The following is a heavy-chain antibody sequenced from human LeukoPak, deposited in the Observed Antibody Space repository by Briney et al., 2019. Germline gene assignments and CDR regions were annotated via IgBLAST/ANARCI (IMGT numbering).Heavy chain of an antibody. CDR3: ARVKSGVTGYFDY. CDR1: GFTFSSYA. J-gene: IGHJ4*02. D-gene: IGHD2-21*02. Sequence: PGGSLRLSCAASGFTFSSYAMSWVRQAPGKGLEWVSSISSSSSYIYYADSVKGRFTISRDNAKNSLYLQMNSLRAEDTAVYYCARVKSGVTGYFDYWGQGTLVTVSS. CDR2: ISSSSSYI. V-gene: IGHV3-21*01.